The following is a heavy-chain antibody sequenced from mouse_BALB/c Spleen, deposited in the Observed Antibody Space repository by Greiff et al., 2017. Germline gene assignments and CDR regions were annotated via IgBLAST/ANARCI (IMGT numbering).Heavy chain of an antibody. D-gene: IGHD2-1*01. Sequence: EVQVVESGGGLVQPGGSRKLSCAASGFTFSSFGMHWVRQAPEKGLEWVAYISSGSSTIYYADTVKGRFTISRDNPKNTLFLQMTSLRSEDTAMYYCARGNWLFDYWGQGTTLTVSS. J-gene: IGHJ2*01. CDR2: ISSGSSTI. V-gene: IGHV5-17*02. CDR1: GFTFSSFG. CDR3: ARGNWLFDY.